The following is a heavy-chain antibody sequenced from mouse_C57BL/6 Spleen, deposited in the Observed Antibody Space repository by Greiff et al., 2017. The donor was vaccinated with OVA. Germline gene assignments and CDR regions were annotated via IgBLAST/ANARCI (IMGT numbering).Heavy chain of an antibody. J-gene: IGHJ3*01. Sequence: EVMLVESGGDLVKPGGSLKLSCAASGFTFSSYGMSWVRQTPDKRLEWVATISSGGSYTYYPDSVKGRFTISRDNAKNTLYLQMSSLKSEDTAMYYCARHQSNPCAYWGQGTLVTVSA. CDR2: ISSGGSYT. D-gene: IGHD2-5*01. CDR1: GFTFSSYG. V-gene: IGHV5-6*01. CDR3: ARHQSNPCAY.